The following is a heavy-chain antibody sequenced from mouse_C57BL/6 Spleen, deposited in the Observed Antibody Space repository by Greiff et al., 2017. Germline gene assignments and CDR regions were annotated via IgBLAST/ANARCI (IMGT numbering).Heavy chain of an antibody. D-gene: IGHD2-5*01. Sequence: VQVVESGPGLVQPSQSLSITCTVSGFSLTSYGVHWVRQSPGKGLEWLGVIWSGGSTDYNAAFISRLSISKDNSKSQVFFKMNSLQADDTAIYYCARRRDSNYDAMDYWGQGTSVTVSS. J-gene: IGHJ4*01. CDR2: IWSGGST. V-gene: IGHV2-2*01. CDR1: GFSLTSYG. CDR3: ARRRDSNYDAMDY.